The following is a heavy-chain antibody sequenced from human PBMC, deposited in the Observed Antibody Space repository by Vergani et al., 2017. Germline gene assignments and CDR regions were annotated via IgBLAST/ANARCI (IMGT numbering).Heavy chain of an antibody. Sequence: EVQLVESGGGLVKPGGSLRLSCAASGFSFSTYSMNWVRQAPGKGLEWVSSISSSSSYKYYADSVKGRFTISRDKAKNSLYLQMNSLRAEDTAVYYCARDSQDDSSGYVPDDAFDIWGQGTMVTVSS. J-gene: IGHJ3*02. V-gene: IGHV3-21*01. D-gene: IGHD3-22*01. CDR1: GFSFSTYS. CDR2: ISSSSSYK. CDR3: ARDSQDDSSGYVPDDAFDI.